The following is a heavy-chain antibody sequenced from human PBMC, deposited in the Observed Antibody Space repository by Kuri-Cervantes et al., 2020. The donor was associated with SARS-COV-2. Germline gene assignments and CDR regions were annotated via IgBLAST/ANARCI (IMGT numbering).Heavy chain of an antibody. CDR3: ARRSPQSYYYGMDV. CDR2: MYHSGRS. V-gene: IGHV4-30-2*01. Sequence: SCSVSGGSISSGAYSWTWIRQPPGKGLEWIGYMYHSGRSYYNPSLKSRVTISVDRSKNQFSLNLSSVTAADSAVFYCARRSPQSYYYGMDVWGQGTTVTVSS. J-gene: IGHJ6*02. CDR1: GGSISSGAYS.